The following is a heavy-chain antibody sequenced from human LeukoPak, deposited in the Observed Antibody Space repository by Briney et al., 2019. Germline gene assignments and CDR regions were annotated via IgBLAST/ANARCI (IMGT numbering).Heavy chain of an antibody. J-gene: IGHJ4*02. Sequence: PGRSLRLSCAASGFTFDDYAMHWVRQAPGKGLEWVSGISWNSGSIGYADSVKGRFTISRGNAKNSLYLQMNSLRAEDAALYDCAIDEGDSSSFMDCWGQGTLVTVSS. CDR2: ISWNSGSI. CDR1: GFTFDDYA. CDR3: AIDEGDSSSFMDC. D-gene: IGHD6-13*01. V-gene: IGHV3-9*01.